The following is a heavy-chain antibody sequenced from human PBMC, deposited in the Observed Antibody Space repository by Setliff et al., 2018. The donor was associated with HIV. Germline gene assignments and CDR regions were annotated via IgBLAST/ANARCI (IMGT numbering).Heavy chain of an antibody. CDR3: ARGLPADGYAFDL. J-gene: IGHJ3*01. CDR2: INPNTGGT. CDR1: GYTFTEYH. V-gene: IGHV1-2*02. Sequence: ASVKVSCKASGYTFTEYHMHWVRQAPGQGLEWMGSINPNTGGTNYAQKFQGRVTVTRDSPTGTAYMDLKSLRSDDTAVYYCARGLPADGYAFDLWGQGTMVTVSS. D-gene: IGHD6-13*01.